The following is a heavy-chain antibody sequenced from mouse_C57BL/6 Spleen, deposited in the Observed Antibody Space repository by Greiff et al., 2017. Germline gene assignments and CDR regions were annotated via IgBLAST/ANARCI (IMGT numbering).Heavy chain of an antibody. D-gene: IGHD1-1*01. Sequence: VQLVESGAELARPGASVKMSCKASGYTFTSYTMHWVKQRPGQGLEWIGYINPSSGYTKYNQKFKDKATLTADKSSSTAYMQLSSLTSEDSAVYYCARTVEGFAYWGQGTLVTVSA. J-gene: IGHJ3*01. CDR2: INPSSGYT. V-gene: IGHV1-4*01. CDR3: ARTVEGFAY. CDR1: GYTFTSYT.